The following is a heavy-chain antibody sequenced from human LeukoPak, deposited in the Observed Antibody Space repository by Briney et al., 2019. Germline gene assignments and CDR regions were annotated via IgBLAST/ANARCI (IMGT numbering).Heavy chain of an antibody. CDR3: AREGCSSTSCYSDY. Sequence: GGSLRLSCAASGFTFSSYGMHWVRQAPGKGLEWVAVIWYDGSNKYYADSVKGRFTISRDNSKNTLYLQMNSLRAEDTAVYYCAREGCSSTSCYSDYWGQGTLVTVSS. V-gene: IGHV3-33*01. CDR1: GFTFSSYG. D-gene: IGHD2-2*01. CDR2: IWYDGSNK. J-gene: IGHJ4*02.